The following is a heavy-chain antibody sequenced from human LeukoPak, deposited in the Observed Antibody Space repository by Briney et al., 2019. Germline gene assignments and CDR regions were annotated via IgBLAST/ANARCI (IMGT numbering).Heavy chain of an antibody. V-gene: IGHV4-59*08. J-gene: IGHJ6*02. Sequence: SETLSLTCTVSGGSISSYFWSWIRQPPGKGLEWIGYISYSGSTNYNPSLKSRVTISVDTSKNQFSLKLSSVTAADTAVYYCARHSSSWPHGYYYYYYGMDVWGQGTTVTVSS. CDR1: GGSISSYF. CDR2: ISYSGST. D-gene: IGHD6-13*01. CDR3: ARHSSSWPHGYYYYYYGMDV.